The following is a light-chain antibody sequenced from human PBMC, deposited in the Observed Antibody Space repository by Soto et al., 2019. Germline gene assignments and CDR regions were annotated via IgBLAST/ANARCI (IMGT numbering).Light chain of an antibody. CDR2: GAS. J-gene: IGKJ1*01. CDR3: QQYGNLRT. Sequence: EVVMTQSPGTLSMSPGDRATLSCRASQSVSSKLAWYQQKSGQAPRLLIYGASSRANGIPDRFSGSGSGTDFTLTISRLEPEDFAVYYCQQYGNLRTFSQGTKGNSN. V-gene: IGKV3-20*01. CDR1: QSVSSK.